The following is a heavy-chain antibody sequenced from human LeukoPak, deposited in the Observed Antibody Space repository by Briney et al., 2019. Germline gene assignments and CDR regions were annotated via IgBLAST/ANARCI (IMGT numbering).Heavy chain of an antibody. Sequence: SCKASGYTFTDYALHWVRQAPGKGLEWVAFIRYDGSNKYYADSVKGRFTISRDNSKNTVHLQMNSLRAEDTAMYYCARRAGDYSHPYDYWGQGTLVTVSS. CDR3: ARRAGDYSHPYDY. V-gene: IGHV3-30*14. J-gene: IGHJ4*02. CDR2: IRYDGSNK. D-gene: IGHD3-22*01. CDR1: GYTFTDYA.